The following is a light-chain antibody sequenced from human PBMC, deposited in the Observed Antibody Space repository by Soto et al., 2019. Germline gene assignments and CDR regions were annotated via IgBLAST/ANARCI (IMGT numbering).Light chain of an antibody. CDR3: GSYTTSSNYV. V-gene: IGLV2-14*03. J-gene: IGLJ1*01. CDR2: DVS. CDR1: ISDVGSYNY. Sequence: QSVLTQPAGVSGTPGQSITISCTGTISDVGSYNYVSWYQQYPGKAPKLMIYDVSTRPSGVSDRFSGSKSGNTASLTISGLRAEDEADYYCGSYTTSSNYVFGTGTKVTVL.